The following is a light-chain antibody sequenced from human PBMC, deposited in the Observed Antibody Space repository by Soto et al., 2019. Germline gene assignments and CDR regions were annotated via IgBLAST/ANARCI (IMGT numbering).Light chain of an antibody. J-gene: IGKJ2*01. Sequence: DIVMTQSPLSLPVTPGEPASISCRSSQSLLHSNGYNYLDWYLQKPGQSPQLLIYLGSNRASGVPDRFSGSGSGTDFTLKISRVGAEDVGVYYCMQALRTPYTFGQGTKLEIK. CDR2: LGS. CDR1: QSLLHSNGYNY. CDR3: MQALRTPYT. V-gene: IGKV2-28*01.